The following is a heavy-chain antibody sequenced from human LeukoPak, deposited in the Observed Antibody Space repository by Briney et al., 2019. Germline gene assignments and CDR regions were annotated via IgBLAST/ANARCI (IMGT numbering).Heavy chain of an antibody. Sequence: ASVRVSCKASGYTFTSYGISWVRQAPGQGLEWMGWMNPNSGNTGYAQKFQGRVTITRNTSISTAYMELSSLRSEDTAVYYCASGDRIFLQWGQGTMVTVSS. J-gene: IGHJ3*01. V-gene: IGHV1-8*03. CDR2: MNPNSGNT. CDR3: ASGDRIFLQ. D-gene: IGHD1-14*01. CDR1: GYTFTSYG.